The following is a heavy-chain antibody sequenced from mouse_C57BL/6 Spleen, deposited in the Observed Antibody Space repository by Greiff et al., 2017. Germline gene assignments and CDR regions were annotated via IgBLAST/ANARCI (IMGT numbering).Heavy chain of an antibody. CDR3: ARSDYDYYFAMDY. CDR2: ISSGSSTI. V-gene: IGHV5-17*01. Sequence: EVKLMESGGGLVKPGGSLKLSCAASGFTFSDYGMHWVRQAPEKGLEWVAYISSGSSTIYYADTVKGRFTISRDNAKNTLFLQMTSLRSEDTAMYYCARSDYDYYFAMDYWGQRTSVTVSS. J-gene: IGHJ4*01. D-gene: IGHD2-4*01. CDR1: GFTFSDYG.